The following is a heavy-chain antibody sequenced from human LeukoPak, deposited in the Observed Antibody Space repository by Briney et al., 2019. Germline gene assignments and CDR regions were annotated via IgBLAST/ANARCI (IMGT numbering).Heavy chain of an antibody. CDR3: AIFSPLGPTKDFDY. D-gene: IGHD3-9*01. V-gene: IGHV3-7*01. J-gene: IGHJ4*02. CDR2: IKQDGREK. CDR1: GFTFSSYW. Sequence: GRSLRLPCAASGFTFSSYWMSCVRQAPGKWLEWVANIKQDGREKYYVDSVKGRFTISRHNAKNSLYLQMNSLRAEDTAVYYCAIFSPLGPTKDFDYWGQGTLVTVSS.